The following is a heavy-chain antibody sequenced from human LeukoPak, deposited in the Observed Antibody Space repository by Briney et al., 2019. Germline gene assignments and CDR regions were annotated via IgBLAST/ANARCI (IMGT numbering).Heavy chain of an antibody. V-gene: IGHV4-34*01. CDR2: INHSGST. Sequence: SETLSLTCAVYGGSFSGYYWSWIRQPPGKGLEWIGEINHSGSTNYNPSLKSRVTISVDTTKNQFSLKLSSVTAADTAVYYCARGHTHYLVPRRGVYFDYWGQGTLVTGSS. CDR3: ARGHTHYLVPRRGVYFDY. D-gene: IGHD3-10*01. J-gene: IGHJ4*02. CDR1: GGSFSGYY.